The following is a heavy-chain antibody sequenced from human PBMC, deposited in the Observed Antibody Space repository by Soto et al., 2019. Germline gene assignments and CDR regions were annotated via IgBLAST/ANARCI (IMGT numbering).Heavy chain of an antibody. CDR1: GFTFSSYA. CDR2: ISGSGGNT. CDR3: AKSLALLEGYFDY. V-gene: IGHV3-23*01. J-gene: IGHJ4*02. Sequence: EVQLLESGGGLVQPGGSLRLSCAASGFTFSSYAMSWVRQVPGKGLEWVSVISGSGGNTYYADSVKGRFTISRDNSKNTLNLQMNSLRAEDTAVYYCAKSLALLEGYFDYWGQGTLVTVSS. D-gene: IGHD2-15*01.